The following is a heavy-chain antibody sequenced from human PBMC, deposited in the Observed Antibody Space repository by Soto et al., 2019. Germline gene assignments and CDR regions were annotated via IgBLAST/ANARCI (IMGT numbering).Heavy chain of an antibody. CDR2: IHHSGST. CDR3: ARYPGVAAAGTPPYYYYYMDV. Sequence: SETLSLTCTVSGGSFSSYYWSWIRQPPGKGLEWIGYIHHSGSTNYNPSLKSRVTISVDTSKKQFSLKLSSVTAADTAVYFCARYPGVAAAGTPPYYYYYMDVWGKGTTVTVSS. V-gene: IGHV4-59*08. J-gene: IGHJ6*03. D-gene: IGHD6-13*01. CDR1: GGSFSSYY.